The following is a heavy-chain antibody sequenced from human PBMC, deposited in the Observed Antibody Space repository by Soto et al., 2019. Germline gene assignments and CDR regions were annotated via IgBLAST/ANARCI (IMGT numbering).Heavy chain of an antibody. CDR2: ISGSGGST. V-gene: IGHV3-23*01. D-gene: IGHD3-10*01. CDR1: GFTFSSYA. CDR3: AKQLLLWFGELADYYYYGMDV. J-gene: IGHJ6*02. Sequence: GGSLRLSCAASGFTFSSYAMSWVRQAPGKGLEWVSAISGSGGSTYYADSVKGRFTISRDNSKNTLYLQMNSLRAEDTAVYYCAKQLLLWFGELADYYYYGMDVWGQGTTVTVSS.